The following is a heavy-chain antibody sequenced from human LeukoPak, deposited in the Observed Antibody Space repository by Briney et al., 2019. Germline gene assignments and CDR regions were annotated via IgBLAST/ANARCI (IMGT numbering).Heavy chain of an antibody. CDR1: GFTFNNYA. D-gene: IGHD4-17*01. CDR3: ARDYADYVGYFFFDP. V-gene: IGHV3-23*01. Sequence: GGSLRLSCAASGFTFNNYAMNWVRQAPGKGLEWVSSISGGGETTYYADSAKGRFTISRDNSQNTLYLQMNSLRAEDTAVYYCARDYADYVGYFFFDPWGQGTLVTVSS. CDR2: ISGGGETT. J-gene: IGHJ5*02.